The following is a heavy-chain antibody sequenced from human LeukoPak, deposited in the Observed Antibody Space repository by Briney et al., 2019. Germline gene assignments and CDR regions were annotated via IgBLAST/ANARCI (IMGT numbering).Heavy chain of an antibody. CDR1: GYSIRSGFY. Sequence: LSETLSLTCTVSGYSIRSGFYWGWIRQSPGKGLEWIGEINHSGSTNYNPSLKSRVTISVDTSKNQFSLKLSSVTAADTAVYYCARTLPVGGIAAAGTDLDYWGQGTLVTVSS. V-gene: IGHV4-38-2*02. J-gene: IGHJ4*02. CDR3: ARTLPVGGIAAAGTDLDY. CDR2: INHSGST. D-gene: IGHD6-13*01.